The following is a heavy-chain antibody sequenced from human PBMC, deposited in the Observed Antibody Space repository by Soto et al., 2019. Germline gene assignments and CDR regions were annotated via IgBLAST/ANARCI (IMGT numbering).Heavy chain of an antibody. CDR1: GYTFTSYD. CDR3: ARADCSGGSCWVDYGMDV. V-gene: IGHV1-8*01. D-gene: IGHD2-15*01. Sequence: QVQLVQSGAEVKKPGASVKVSCKASGYTFTSYDINWVRQATGHGLEWMGWMNPNSGNTGYAQKFQGRGTMTRNTAISTAYMELSSLRSEDTAVYYCARADCSGGSCWVDYGMDVWGQGTTVTVSS. CDR2: MNPNSGNT. J-gene: IGHJ6*02.